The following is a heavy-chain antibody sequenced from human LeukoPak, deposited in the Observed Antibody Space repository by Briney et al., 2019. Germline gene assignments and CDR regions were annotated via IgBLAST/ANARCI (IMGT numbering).Heavy chain of an antibody. J-gene: IGHJ4*02. V-gene: IGHV3-11*01. CDR1: GFIFSDYY. CDR3: ASESLGYCSGGSCYSGDY. Sequence: GGSLRLPCAASGFIFSDYYMNWIRQAPGKGLEWVAYISSSGSTIHYADSVKGRFTISRDNAKNSLYLQMNSLRAEDTAVYYCASESLGYCSGGSCYSGDYWGQGTLVTVSS. D-gene: IGHD2-15*01. CDR2: ISSSGSTI.